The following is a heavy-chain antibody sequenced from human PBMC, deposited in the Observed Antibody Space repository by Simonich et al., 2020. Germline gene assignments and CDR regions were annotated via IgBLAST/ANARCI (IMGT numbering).Heavy chain of an antibody. Sequence: QVQLQQWGAGLLKPSETLSLTCAVYGGSFSGYYWSWIRQPPGKGLEWIGEINHSGSTNYNPSLKSRVTISVDTSKNPFSLKLSALTAADTAVYYCARGKGWKNAFDIWGQGTMVTVSS. CDR3: ARGKGWKNAFDI. CDR1: GGSFSGYY. J-gene: IGHJ3*02. V-gene: IGHV4-34*01. D-gene: IGHD1-1*01. CDR2: INHSGST.